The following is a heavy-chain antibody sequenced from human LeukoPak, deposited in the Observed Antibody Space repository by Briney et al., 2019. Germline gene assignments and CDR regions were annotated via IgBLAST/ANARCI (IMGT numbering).Heavy chain of an antibody. V-gene: IGHV3-23*01. J-gene: IGHJ4*02. CDR1: GFTFSSDW. D-gene: IGHD5-12*01. CDR3: AKDGAWLRFDD. CDR2: VSPSGDIT. Sequence: GGSLRLSCAASGFTFSSDWMIWVRQAPGKGLEWVSGVSPSGDITYYADSVKGRFTISRDNSKNTVYLQMNNVRAEDTAVYYCAKDGAWLRFDDWGQGTLVTVSS.